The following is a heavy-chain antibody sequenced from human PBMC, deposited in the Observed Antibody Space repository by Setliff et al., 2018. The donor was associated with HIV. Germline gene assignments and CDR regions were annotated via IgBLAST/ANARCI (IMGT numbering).Heavy chain of an antibody. V-gene: IGHV4-34*01. Sequence: SETLSLTCAVYGETFNDYFWTWIRQSPGKGLEWIGELNHSGNINQNPSLKSGFTLSVDTSKNQFSLKLSSVTAADTAVYYCAREKNSSGYYFKGWGLGVFDFWGQGTLVTVSS. D-gene: IGHD3-22*01. CDR3: AREKNSSGYYFKGWGLGVFDF. CDR2: LNHSGNI. CDR1: GETFNDYF. J-gene: IGHJ4*02.